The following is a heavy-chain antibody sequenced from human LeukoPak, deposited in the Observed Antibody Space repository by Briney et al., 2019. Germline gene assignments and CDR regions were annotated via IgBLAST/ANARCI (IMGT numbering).Heavy chain of an antibody. CDR3: ARAFSPGIQLWFGGNPHFDY. V-gene: IGHV4-38-2*02. J-gene: IGHJ4*02. CDR1: SYSISSGYF. Sequence: SETLSLTCTVSSYSISSGYFWGWIRQSPGKGLEWIGNIHRSGSTSYNPSLKSRVTISVDTSKNQFSLKLSSVTAADTAVYYCARAFSPGIQLWFGGNPHFDYWGQGTLVTVSS. D-gene: IGHD5-18*01. CDR2: IHRSGST.